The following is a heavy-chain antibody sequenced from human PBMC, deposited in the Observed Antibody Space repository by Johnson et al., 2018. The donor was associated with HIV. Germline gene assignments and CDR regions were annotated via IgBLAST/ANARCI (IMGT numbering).Heavy chain of an antibody. Sequence: VQLVESGGGVVQPGRSLRLSCAASGFTFSSYGMNWVRQAPGKGLEWVAVISYDGSDKYYADSVKGRFTISRDNSKNTLYLQMNSLRAEDTAVYYCAKDLRSQLLWFSREGFVVWGQGTMVTVSS. D-gene: IGHD3-10*01. CDR3: AKDLRSQLLWFSREGFVV. CDR1: GFTFSSYG. V-gene: IGHV3-30*18. J-gene: IGHJ3*01. CDR2: ISYDGSDK.